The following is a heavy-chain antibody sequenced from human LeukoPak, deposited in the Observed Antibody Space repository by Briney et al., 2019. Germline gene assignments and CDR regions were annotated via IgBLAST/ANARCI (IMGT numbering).Heavy chain of an antibody. CDR3: AKDGAAGAIDYYYYGMDV. CDR1: GFTFSSYA. D-gene: IGHD6-13*01. J-gene: IGHJ6*02. V-gene: IGHV3-23*01. Sequence: GGSLRLSCAASGFTFSSYAMSWVRQAPGKGLEWVSTISGSGGSTYYADSVKGRFTISRDISKNTLYLKMNSLRDEDTAVYYCAKDGAAGAIDYYYYGMDVWGQGTTVTVSS. CDR2: ISGSGGST.